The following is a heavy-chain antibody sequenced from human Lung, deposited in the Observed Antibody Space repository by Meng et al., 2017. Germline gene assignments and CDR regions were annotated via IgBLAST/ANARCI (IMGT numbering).Heavy chain of an antibody. J-gene: IGHJ4*02. CDR3: ARGPTTMAHDFDY. CDR1: GGSFSDYY. CDR2: INHSGST. D-gene: IGHD4-11*01. Sequence: QGRLQQGGAGLLKPSETLSLPCVVSGGSFSDYYWSWIRQPPGKGLEWIGEINHSGSTNYNPSLESRATISVDTSQNNLSLKLSSVTAADSAVYYCARGPTTMAHDFDYWGQGTLVTVSS. V-gene: IGHV4-34*01.